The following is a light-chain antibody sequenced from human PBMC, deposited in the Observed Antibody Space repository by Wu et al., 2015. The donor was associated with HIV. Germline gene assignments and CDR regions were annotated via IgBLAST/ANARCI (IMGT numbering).Light chain of an antibody. Sequence: EIVLTQSPAALSLSPGERATLSCRASQSVSSYLAWYQQKPGQAPRLLIYGASSRAAGIPDRFSGSGSGTDFTLTINRLEPEDFAVYYCQQYDNSLTWTFGQGTKVEIK. CDR2: GAS. V-gene: IGKV3-20*01. CDR1: QSVSSY. J-gene: IGKJ1*01. CDR3: QQYDNSLTWT.